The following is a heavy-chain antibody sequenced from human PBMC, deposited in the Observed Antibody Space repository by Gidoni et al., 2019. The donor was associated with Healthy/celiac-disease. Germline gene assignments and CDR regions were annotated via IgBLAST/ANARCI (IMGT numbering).Heavy chain of an antibody. V-gene: IGHV4-39*01. CDR1: GGSISSSSYY. Sequence: QLQLQESGPGLVKPSETLSLPCTVSGGSISSSSYYWGWIRQPPGKGLEWIGSIYYSGSTYYNPSLKSRVTISVDTSKNQFSLKLSSVTAADTAVYYCARHAGLDWYFDLWGRGTLVTVSS. CDR3: ARHAGLDWYFDL. CDR2: IYYSGST. J-gene: IGHJ2*01. D-gene: IGHD3-10*01.